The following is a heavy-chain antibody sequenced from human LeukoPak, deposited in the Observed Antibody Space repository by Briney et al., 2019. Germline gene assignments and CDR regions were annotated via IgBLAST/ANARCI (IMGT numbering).Heavy chain of an antibody. CDR3: ARESITMIVVVINPPDY. J-gene: IGHJ4*02. CDR1: GFTFSSYS. V-gene: IGHV3-21*01. CDR2: ISSSSSYI. Sequence: GGSLRLSCAASGFTFSSYSMNWVRQAPGKGLEWVSSISSSSSYIYYAGSVKGRFTISRDNAKNSLYLQMNSLRAEDTAVYYCARESITMIVVVINPPDYWGQGTLVTVSS. D-gene: IGHD3-22*01.